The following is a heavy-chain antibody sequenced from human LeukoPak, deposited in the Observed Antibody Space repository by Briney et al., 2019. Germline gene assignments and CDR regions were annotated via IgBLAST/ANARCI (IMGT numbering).Heavy chain of an antibody. CDR1: GFTFDDYA. Sequence: PGGSLRLSCAASGFTFDDYAIHWVRQAPGKGLEWVSAISGSGGSTYYPASVKGRFSFSRDNSNNTLYLQMNNLRPEDTALYYCARESHEGATRAYNWFDPWGQGTLVSVSS. CDR2: ISGSGGST. V-gene: IGHV3-23*01. J-gene: IGHJ5*02. D-gene: IGHD1-26*01. CDR3: ARESHEGATRAYNWFDP.